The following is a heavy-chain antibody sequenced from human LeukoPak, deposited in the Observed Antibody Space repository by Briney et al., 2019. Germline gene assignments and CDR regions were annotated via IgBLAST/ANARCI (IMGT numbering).Heavy chain of an antibody. Sequence: GGSLRLSCAASGFTFSTYWMHWVRQAPGKGLVWVSRITSDGTATSYADPVKGRFTISRDNVKNSLFLQLNSLRVEDTAVYYCARSGMAVAATPWDWGQGTLVTVSS. CDR3: ARSGMAVAATPWD. CDR2: ITSDGTAT. D-gene: IGHD6-19*01. V-gene: IGHV3-74*01. CDR1: GFTFSTYW. J-gene: IGHJ1*01.